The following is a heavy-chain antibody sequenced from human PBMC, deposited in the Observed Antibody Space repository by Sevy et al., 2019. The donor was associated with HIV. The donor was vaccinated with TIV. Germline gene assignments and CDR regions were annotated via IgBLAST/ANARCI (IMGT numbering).Heavy chain of an antibody. CDR1: GFTFSGSA. V-gene: IGHV3-73*01. CDR2: IRSKANSYAT. Sequence: GGSLRLSCAASGFTFSGSAMHCVRQASGKGLEWVGRIRSKANSYATAYAASVKGRFTISRDDSKNTAYLQMNSLKTEDTAVYYCTRRLLDYLGMAAAGTEAFDIWGQGTMVTVSS. D-gene: IGHD6-13*01. CDR3: TRRLLDYLGMAAAGTEAFDI. J-gene: IGHJ3*02.